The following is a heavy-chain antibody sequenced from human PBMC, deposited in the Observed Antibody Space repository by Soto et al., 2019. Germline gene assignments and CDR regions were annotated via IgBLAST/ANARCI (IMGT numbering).Heavy chain of an antibody. CDR3: AKDDSSGYYPGWFDP. D-gene: IGHD3-22*01. J-gene: IGHJ5*02. V-gene: IGHV3-30*18. CDR1: GFTFSSYG. Sequence: LRLSCAASGFTFSSYGMHWVRQAPGKGLEWVAVISYDGSNKYYADSVKGRFTISRDNSKNTLYLQMNSLRAEDTAVYYCAKDDSSGYYPGWFDPWGQGTLVTVSS. CDR2: ISYDGSNK.